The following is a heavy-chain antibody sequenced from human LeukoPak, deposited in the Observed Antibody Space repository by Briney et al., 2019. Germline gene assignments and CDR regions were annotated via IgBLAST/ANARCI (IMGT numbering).Heavy chain of an antibody. J-gene: IGHJ6*02. D-gene: IGHD5-12*01. CDR3: ARDRVAQMAYYYYYGMDV. Sequence: GRSLRLSCAASGFTFSSYAMHWVRQAPGKGLEWVAVISYDGSNKYYADSVKGRFTISRDNPKNTLYLQMNSLRAEDTAVYYCARDRVAQMAYYYYYGMDVWGQGTTVTVSS. CDR1: GFTFSSYA. CDR2: ISYDGSNK. V-gene: IGHV3-30*04.